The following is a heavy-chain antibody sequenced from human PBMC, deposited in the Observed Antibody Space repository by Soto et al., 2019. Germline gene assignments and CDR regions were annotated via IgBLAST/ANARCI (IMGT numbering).Heavy chain of an antibody. CDR2: IYYSGST. V-gene: IGHV4-31*03. CDR1: GGSISSGGYY. J-gene: IGHJ6*02. D-gene: IGHD6-13*01. CDR3: ARAEIAADGYYYYYGMDV. Sequence: TLSLTCTVSGGSISSGGYYCSWIRQHPGKVLEWIGYIYYSGSTYYNPSLKSRVTISVDTSKNQCSLKLSSVTAADTAVYYCARAEIAADGYYYYYGMDVWGQGTTVT.